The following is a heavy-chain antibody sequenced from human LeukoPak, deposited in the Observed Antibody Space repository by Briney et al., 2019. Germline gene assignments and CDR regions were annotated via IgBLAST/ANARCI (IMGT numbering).Heavy chain of an antibody. CDR2: ISSSSSYI. J-gene: IGHJ5*02. Sequence: GGSLRLSCAASGFTFSSYSMSWVRQAPGKGLEWVSSISSSSSYIYYADSVKGRFTISRDNAKNSLYLQMNSLRAEDTAVYYCASTAYDFHPSAWGQGTLVTVSS. D-gene: IGHD3-3*01. V-gene: IGHV3-21*01. CDR3: ASTAYDFHPSA. CDR1: GFTFSSYS.